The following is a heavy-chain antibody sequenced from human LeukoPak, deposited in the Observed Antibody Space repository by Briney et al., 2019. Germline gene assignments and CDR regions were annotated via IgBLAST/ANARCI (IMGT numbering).Heavy chain of an antibody. CDR1: GFTFSSYG. CDR3: ARGSSHLDY. V-gene: IGHV3-30*03. D-gene: IGHD6-13*01. Sequence: GGSLRLSCAASGFTFSSYGFHWVRQAPGKGLEWVAVISYDGSNKYYTDSVKGRFIISRDNSKSTVYLQMNSLRAEDTAVYYCARGSSHLDYWGLGTLVTVSS. CDR2: ISYDGSNK. J-gene: IGHJ4*02.